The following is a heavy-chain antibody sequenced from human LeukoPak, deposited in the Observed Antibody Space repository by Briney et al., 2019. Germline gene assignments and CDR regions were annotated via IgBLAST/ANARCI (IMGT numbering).Heavy chain of an antibody. CDR2: ISDSGAKT. Sequence: GGSLRLSCAGSGFTFSNYAITWVRQAPGQGLEWVSAISDSGAKTYYTDSVKGRFTISRDNSKNTLFLQMNSLRAEDTAVYYCVRELKVGTTILAFDIWGQGSMVTVSS. D-gene: IGHD1-26*01. CDR1: GFTFSNYA. CDR3: VRELKVGTTILAFDI. J-gene: IGHJ3*02. V-gene: IGHV3-23*01.